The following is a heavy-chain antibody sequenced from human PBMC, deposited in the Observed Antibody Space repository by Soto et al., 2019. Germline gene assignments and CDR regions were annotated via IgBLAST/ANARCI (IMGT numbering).Heavy chain of an antibody. Sequence: EVQLVESGGGLVKPGRSLRLSCTASGFTFGDYAMSWFRQAPGKGLEWVGFIRSKAYGGTTEYAASVKGRFTISRDDSKSSADLQMNSLKTEDTAVYYCTRDTAAATLGYWGQGTLVTVSS. V-gene: IGHV3-49*05. CDR3: TRDTAAATLGY. CDR2: IRSKAYGGTT. D-gene: IGHD6-13*01. CDR1: GFTFGDYA. J-gene: IGHJ4*02.